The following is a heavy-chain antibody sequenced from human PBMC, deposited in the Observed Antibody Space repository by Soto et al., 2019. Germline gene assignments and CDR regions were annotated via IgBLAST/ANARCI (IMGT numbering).Heavy chain of an antibody. J-gene: IGHJ4*02. CDR3: AKAMIVVVITQLFDY. Sequence: GGSLRLSCAASGFTFSSYAMSWVRQAPGKGLEWVSAISGSGGSTYYADSVKGRFTISRDNSKNTLYLQMNSLRAEGTAVYYCAKAMIVVVITQLFDYWGQGTLVTVSS. V-gene: IGHV3-23*01. CDR2: ISGSGGST. D-gene: IGHD3-22*01. CDR1: GFTFSSYA.